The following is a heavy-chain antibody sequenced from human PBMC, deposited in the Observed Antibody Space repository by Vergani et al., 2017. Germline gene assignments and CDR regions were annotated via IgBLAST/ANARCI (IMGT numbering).Heavy chain of an antibody. V-gene: IGHV3-23*01. Sequence: EVQLLESGGDLVQLGGSLRLSCAASGFTFNHNAMNWVRQAPGKGLEWVSGFSGSGGSTYYAGSVKGRFTISRDSPKNTLYLQMNSLRAGDPAVYYCAKANPRNSGYDYLYYCHAMDVWGQGTTVTVSS. D-gene: IGHD5-12*01. CDR3: AKANPRNSGYDYLYYCHAMDV. J-gene: IGHJ6*02. CDR1: GFTFNHNA. CDR2: FSGSGGST.